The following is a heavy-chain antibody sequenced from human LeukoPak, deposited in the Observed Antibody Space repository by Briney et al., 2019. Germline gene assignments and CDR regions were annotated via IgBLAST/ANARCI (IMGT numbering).Heavy chain of an antibody. CDR2: IYRSGST. D-gene: IGHD6-19*01. V-gene: IGHV4-38-2*02. J-gene: IGHJ4*02. Sequence: SETLSLTCTVSGYSISNGYYWDWVRQPPGRGLEWIGNIYRSGSTSYNPSLKSRVTVSVDTSKNQFSLKVNSVTAADTAVYYCARRHSSGWFYYWGQGTLVTVSS. CDR3: ARRHSSGWFYY. CDR1: GYSISNGYY.